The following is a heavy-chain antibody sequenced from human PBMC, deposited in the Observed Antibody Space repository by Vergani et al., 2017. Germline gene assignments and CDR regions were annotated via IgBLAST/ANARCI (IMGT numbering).Heavy chain of an antibody. CDR3: TTFVVMTGYFDY. CDR1: GYTFTSYY. D-gene: IGHD2-21*02. CDR2: INPSGGST. V-gene: IGHV1-46*01. Sequence: QVQLVQSGAEVKKPGASVKVSCKASGYTFTSYYMHWVRQAPGQGLEWMGIINPSGGSTSYAQKFQGRVTMTRDTSTSTVYMELSSLRSEDTAVYYCTTFVVMTGYFDYWGQGTLVTVSS. J-gene: IGHJ4*02.